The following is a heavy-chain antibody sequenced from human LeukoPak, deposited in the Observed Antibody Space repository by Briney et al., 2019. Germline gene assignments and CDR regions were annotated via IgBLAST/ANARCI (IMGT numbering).Heavy chain of an antibody. V-gene: IGHV3-23*01. CDR1: GFTFSSFA. Sequence: GGSLRLSCAASGFTFSSFALSCVRQAPGKGLDWVSSIIGSGGSTYYADSVKGRFTISRDNSKNTLYLQMSTLRAEDTAVYYCARVIVEVPGVSDYCDYWGQGTLVTVSS. CDR2: IIGSGGST. J-gene: IGHJ4*02. D-gene: IGHD2-2*01. CDR3: ARVIVEVPGVSDYCDY.